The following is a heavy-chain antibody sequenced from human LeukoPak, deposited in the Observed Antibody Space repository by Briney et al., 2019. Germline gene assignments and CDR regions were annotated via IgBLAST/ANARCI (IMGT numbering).Heavy chain of an antibody. CDR2: IYYSGST. V-gene: IGHV4-59*01. Sequence: SETLSLTCAVYGGSFSGYYWSWIRQPPGKGLEWIGYIYYSGSTNYNPSLRSRVTISVDTSKNQFSLKLSSVTAADTAVYYCARSHGSGSYYNLNDYWGQGTLVTVSS. CDR1: GGSFSGYY. D-gene: IGHD3-10*01. J-gene: IGHJ4*02. CDR3: ARSHGSGSYYNLNDY.